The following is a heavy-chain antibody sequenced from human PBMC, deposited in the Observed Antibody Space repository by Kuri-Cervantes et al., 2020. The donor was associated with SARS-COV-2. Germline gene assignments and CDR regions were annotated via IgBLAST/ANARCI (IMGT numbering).Heavy chain of an antibody. Sequence: GGSLRLSCAASGFTFSSYAMHWVRQAPGKGLEWVAVISYDGSNKYYADSVKGRFTISRDNSKNTLYLQMNSLRAEDTAVYYCARGQTRKDIVVVPAAISYFDYWGQGTLVTVSS. CDR1: GFTFSSYA. J-gene: IGHJ4*02. CDR2: ISYDGSNK. D-gene: IGHD2-2*01. CDR3: ARGQTRKDIVVVPAAISYFDY. V-gene: IGHV3-30*04.